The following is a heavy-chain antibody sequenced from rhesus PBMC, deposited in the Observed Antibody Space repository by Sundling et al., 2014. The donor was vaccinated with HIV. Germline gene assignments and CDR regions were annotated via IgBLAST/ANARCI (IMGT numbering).Heavy chain of an antibody. Sequence: EVQLVETGGGLVQPGGSLKLSCAASGFTFSNYGMSWVRQAPGKGLEWVSTINSGGGSTYYADSVKGRFTISRDNSKNTLSLQMNSLRVEDTAVYYCAKEGIAAGPHYFDYWGQGVLVTVSS. V-gene: IGHV3S42*01. D-gene: IGHD6-13*01. J-gene: IGHJ4*01. CDR2: INSGGGST. CDR1: GFTFSNYG. CDR3: AKEGIAAGPHYFDY.